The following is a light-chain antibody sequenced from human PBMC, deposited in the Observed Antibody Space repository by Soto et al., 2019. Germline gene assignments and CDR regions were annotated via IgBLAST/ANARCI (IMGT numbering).Light chain of an antibody. CDR1: NIGSKS. CDR2: DDD. Sequence: SYELTQPPSVSVAPGQTARITCGGDNIGSKSVHWYQQKPGQAPVLVVYDDDDRPSEIPERFSGSNSGNTATLTISRVEAGDEADYYCQVWDTTGDFYVFGTGDQAHRP. V-gene: IGLV3-21*02. CDR3: QVWDTTGDFYV. J-gene: IGLJ1*01.